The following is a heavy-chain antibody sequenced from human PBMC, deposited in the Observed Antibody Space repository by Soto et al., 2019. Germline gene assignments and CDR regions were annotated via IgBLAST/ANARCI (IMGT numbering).Heavy chain of an antibody. CDR1: GDSMTGYY. Sequence: PSETLSLTCAVSGDSMTGYYWTWIRQTPGKGLEWIGFIYSSGSSDYNPSLTSRVTISVDTSKKEISLKLNSVSAADTAVYYCARVARYFSGGRCLCEFDSLALRSLLTVSA. V-gene: IGHV4-59*01. CDR3: ARVARYFSGGRCLCEFDS. CDR2: IYSSGSS. D-gene: IGHD2-15*01. J-gene: IGHJ4*02.